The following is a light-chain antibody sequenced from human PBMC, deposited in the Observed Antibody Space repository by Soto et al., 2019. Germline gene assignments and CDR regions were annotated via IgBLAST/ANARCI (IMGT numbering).Light chain of an antibody. V-gene: IGKV1-39*01. Sequence: DIQMTPSPSPLSASVGDRVSITCRASQSIITYLNWYQQKPGKAPNLLIYAASSLQSGVPSRFSGSGSGTDFTLTISSLQPEDFATYYCQQSYNTPLTFGGGTKVDI. CDR3: QQSYNTPLT. J-gene: IGKJ4*01. CDR2: AAS. CDR1: QSIITY.